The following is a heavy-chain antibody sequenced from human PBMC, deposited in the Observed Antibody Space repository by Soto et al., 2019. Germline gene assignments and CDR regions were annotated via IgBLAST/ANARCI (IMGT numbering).Heavy chain of an antibody. CDR3: ASLYSGSSRGSY. V-gene: IGHV1-69*13. Sequence: SVKVSCKASGGTFSSYAISWVRQAPGQGLEWMGGIIPIFGTANYAQKFQGRVTITADESTSTAYMELSSLRSEDTAVYYCASLYSGSSRGSYWGQGTLVTVSS. CDR2: IIPIFGTA. CDR1: GGTFSSYA. J-gene: IGHJ4*02. D-gene: IGHD1-26*01.